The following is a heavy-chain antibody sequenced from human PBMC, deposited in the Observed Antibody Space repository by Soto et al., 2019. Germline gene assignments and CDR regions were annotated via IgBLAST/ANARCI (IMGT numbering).Heavy chain of an antibody. V-gene: IGHV1-18*01. CDR1: GYTFTSYG. Sequence: QVKLVQSGAEVKKPGASVKVSCKASGYTFTSYGISWVRQAPGQGLEWMGWISANNGNTNYAQKLQGRVTMTTDTSTSTADMELRSLRSGDTAVYYCARGRGSYALDYWGQGTLVTVSS. D-gene: IGHD1-26*01. CDR3: ARGRGSYALDY. CDR2: ISANNGNT. J-gene: IGHJ4*02.